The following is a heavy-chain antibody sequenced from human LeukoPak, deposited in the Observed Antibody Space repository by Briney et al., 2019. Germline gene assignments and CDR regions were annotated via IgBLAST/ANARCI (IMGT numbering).Heavy chain of an antibody. CDR1: GASISSYY. V-gene: IGHV4-39*01. D-gene: IGHD5-18*01. CDR2: IYYSKNT. Sequence: SETLSLTCTVSGASISSYYWGWIRQPPGKGLEWIGSIYYSKNTYYNPSLKSRVTISADTSKNQFSLTLGSVSATDTAVYYCASPRGFSYGYFDYWGQGTLVTVSS. J-gene: IGHJ4*02. CDR3: ASPRGFSYGYFDY.